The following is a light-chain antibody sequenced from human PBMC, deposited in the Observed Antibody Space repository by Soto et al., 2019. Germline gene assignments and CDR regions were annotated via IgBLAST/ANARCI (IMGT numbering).Light chain of an antibody. J-gene: IGKJ1*01. CDR2: DAS. CDR1: QSISSN. CDR3: QQYNSYQWT. Sequence: EIVLTQSPATLSLSPGERATLSCRASQSISSNLAWYQQKPGQAPRLLIYDASTRATGIPARFSGTRSGADFTLTISSLEPEDFAVYYCQQYNSYQWTFGQGTKVEIK. V-gene: IGKV3-11*01.